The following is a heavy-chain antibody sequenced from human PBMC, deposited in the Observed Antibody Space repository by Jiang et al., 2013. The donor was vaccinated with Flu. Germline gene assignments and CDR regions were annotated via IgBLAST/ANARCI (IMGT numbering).Heavy chain of an antibody. Sequence: PGLVKPSETLSLTCTVSGSSISSYYWSWIRQPPGKGLEWIGFIYTSGRINYNPSLKSRVTISLDTSKNQFSLKLSSVTAADTAVYYCARVAYGEGYYFDYWGQGTLVTVSS. V-gene: IGHV4-4*09. D-gene: IGHD4-17*01. J-gene: IGHJ4*02. CDR2: IYTSGRI. CDR3: ARVAYGEGYYFDY. CDR1: GSSISSYY.